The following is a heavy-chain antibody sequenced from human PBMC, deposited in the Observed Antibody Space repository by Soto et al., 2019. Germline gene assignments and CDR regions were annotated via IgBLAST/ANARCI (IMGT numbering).Heavy chain of an antibody. V-gene: IGHV4-31*03. CDR2: IYYSGST. J-gene: IGHJ5*02. CDR3: AREGVTPTHWFDP. CDR1: GGSISSGGYY. D-gene: IGHD2-15*01. Sequence: TLSLTCTVSGGSISSGGYYWSWIRQHPGKGLEWIGYIYYSGSTYYNPSLKSRVTISVDTSKNQFSLKLSSVTAADTAVYYCAREGVTPTHWFDPWGQGTLVTVSS.